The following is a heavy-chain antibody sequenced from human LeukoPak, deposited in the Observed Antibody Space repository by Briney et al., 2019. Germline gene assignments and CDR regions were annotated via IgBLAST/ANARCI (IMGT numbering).Heavy chain of an antibody. D-gene: IGHD3-3*01. Sequence: GASVKVSCKASGYTFTGHFIHWVRQAPGQGLEWVGWIDPNSGGTKYAQKFQGRVTMTRDTSISTAYMELTRLTSDDTAVYYCARREWSGYYGKYRGQGSLVLVSS. CDR3: ARREWSGYYGKY. CDR1: GYTFTGHF. J-gene: IGHJ4*02. CDR2: IDPNSGGT. V-gene: IGHV1-2*02.